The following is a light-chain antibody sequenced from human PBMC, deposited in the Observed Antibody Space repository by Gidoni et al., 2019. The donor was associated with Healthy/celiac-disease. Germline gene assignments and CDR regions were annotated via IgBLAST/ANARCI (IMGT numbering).Light chain of an antibody. Sequence: DIVLTLSTATLSLSPGERATLSCSASQSFSIYLAWYQQTPGQAPRLLIYDASNRATGIPARFSGSGSGTDITLTISSLEPEDFAVYCCQQRSNWLPGTFGQGTRLEIK. J-gene: IGKJ5*01. CDR2: DAS. CDR3: QQRSNWLPGT. CDR1: QSFSIY. V-gene: IGKV3-11*01.